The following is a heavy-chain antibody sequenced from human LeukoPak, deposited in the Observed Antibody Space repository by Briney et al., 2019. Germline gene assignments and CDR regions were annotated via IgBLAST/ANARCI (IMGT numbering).Heavy chain of an antibody. Sequence: GGSLRLSCAASGLTFSNYWMHWVRQAPGKGLEWVSLIYTDGRTTFYADSVQGRFTISRDNARNTLYLQMNSLRAGDTAVYYRASLSGSRGSAFDVWGQGTMVTVSS. J-gene: IGHJ3*01. V-gene: IGHV3-74*01. CDR2: IYTDGRTT. CDR3: ASLSGSRGSAFDV. CDR1: GLTFSNYW. D-gene: IGHD1-26*01.